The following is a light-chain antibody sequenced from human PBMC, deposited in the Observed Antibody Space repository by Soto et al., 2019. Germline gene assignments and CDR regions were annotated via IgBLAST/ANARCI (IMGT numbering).Light chain of an antibody. CDR2: KAS. J-gene: IGKJ1*01. CDR3: QQYNSYPWT. V-gene: IGKV1-5*03. CDR1: QSISSW. Sequence: LSASVGDRVTITCRASQSISSWLAWYQQKPGKAPKTLIYKASSLESGVPSRFSGSRSGTEFTLTISSLQPEDFATYYCQQYNSYPWTFGQGTKVDIK.